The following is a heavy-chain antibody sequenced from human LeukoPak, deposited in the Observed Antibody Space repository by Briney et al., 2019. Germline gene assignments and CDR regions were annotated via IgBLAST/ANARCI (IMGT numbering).Heavy chain of an antibody. CDR3: ARYIVVVPAASPGDFDY. CDR2: IYYSGST. J-gene: IGHJ4*02. D-gene: IGHD2-2*01. V-gene: IGHV4-30-4*08. Sequence: SWIRQPPGKGLEWIGYIYYSGSTYYNPSLKSRVTISVDTSKNQFSLKLSSVTAADTAVYYCARYIVVVPAASPGDFDYWGQGTLVTVSS.